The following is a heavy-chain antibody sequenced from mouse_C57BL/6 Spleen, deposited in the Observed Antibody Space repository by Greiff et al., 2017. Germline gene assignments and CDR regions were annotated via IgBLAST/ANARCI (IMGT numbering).Heavy chain of an antibody. CDR3: ADGSWFAY. V-gene: IGHV5-17*01. CDR2: ISSGSSTI. Sequence: DVHLVESGGGLVKPGGSLKLSCAASGFTFSDYGMHWVRQAPEKGLEWVAYISSGSSTIYYADTVKGRFTISRDNAKNTLFLQMTSLRSEDTAMYYCADGSWFAYWGQGTLVTVSA. CDR1: GFTFSDYG. J-gene: IGHJ3*01.